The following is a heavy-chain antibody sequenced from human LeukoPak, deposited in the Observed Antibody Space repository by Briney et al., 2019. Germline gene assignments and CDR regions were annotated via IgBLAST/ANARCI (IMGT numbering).Heavy chain of an antibody. Sequence: ASVKVSCKASGYTFTGYYMHWVRQAPGQGLEWMGRINPNSGGTNYAQKFQGRVTMTRDTSISTAYMELSRLRSDDTAVYYCARARLLHYDSSGYQYNWFDPWGQGTLVTVSS. D-gene: IGHD3-22*01. V-gene: IGHV1-2*06. CDR2: INPNSGGT. J-gene: IGHJ5*02. CDR3: ARARLLHYDSSGYQYNWFDP. CDR1: GYTFTGYY.